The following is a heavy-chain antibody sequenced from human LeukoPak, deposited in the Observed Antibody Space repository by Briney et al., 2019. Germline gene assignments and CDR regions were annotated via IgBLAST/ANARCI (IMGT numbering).Heavy chain of an antibody. J-gene: IGHJ4*02. CDR2: VFRDGSFT. D-gene: IGHD2-21*02. CDR1: GFTFRSYW. CDR3: GRDGDDFNFDY. V-gene: IGHV3-74*01. Sequence: AGGSLRLSCAASGFTFRSYWMHWVRQAPGKGLEWVSVVFRDGSFTNYADSVKGRFTISRDNAKNTLYLQMSSVRAEDTAVYYCGRDGDDFNFDYWGQGSLVTVST.